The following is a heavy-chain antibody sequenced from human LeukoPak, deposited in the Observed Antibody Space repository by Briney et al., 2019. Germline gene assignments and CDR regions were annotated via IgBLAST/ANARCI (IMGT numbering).Heavy chain of an antibody. J-gene: IGHJ4*02. CDR1: GFTFSSYA. Sequence: GGSLRLSCAASGFTFSSYAMHWVRQAPGKGLEWVAVISYDGSNKYCADSVKGRFTISRDNSKNTLYLQMNSLRAEDTALYYCGRGGSSWLYFFEYWGQGTPVTVSS. D-gene: IGHD6-13*01. CDR2: ISYDGSNK. V-gene: IGHV3-30*07. CDR3: GRGGSSWLYFFEY.